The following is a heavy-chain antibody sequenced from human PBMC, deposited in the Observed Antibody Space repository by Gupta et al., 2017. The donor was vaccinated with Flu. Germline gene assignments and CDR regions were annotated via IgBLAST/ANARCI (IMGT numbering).Heavy chain of an antibody. CDR3: ARPDCSSAVCYTPAY. CDR2: ISPLSGDT. CDR1: GYTFIDYH. D-gene: IGHD2-2*02. V-gene: IGHV1-2*06. J-gene: IGHJ4*02. Sequence: QVQLVQSGAEVKKPEASVTVSCKASGYTFIDYHIHWIRQAPGQGLEWIGRISPLSGDTDYAQKFQGRVTLTRDTSLSTVYMEMTRLTSDDTAVYFCARPDCSSAVCYTPAYWGQGTLVTVSS.